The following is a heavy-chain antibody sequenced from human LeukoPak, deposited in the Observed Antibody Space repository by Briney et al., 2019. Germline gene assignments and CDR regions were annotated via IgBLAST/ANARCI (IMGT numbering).Heavy chain of an antibody. CDR1: GYTFTNFD. J-gene: IGHJ5*02. V-gene: IGHV1-8*03. CDR2: MNPNSGNT. Sequence: GASVKVSCKASGYTFTNFDINWVRQATGQGLEWMGWMNPNSGNTGYAQKFQGRVTITRNTSISTAYMELSSLRSEDTAVYYCARRLIAARSFDPWGQGTLVTVSS. D-gene: IGHD6-6*01. CDR3: ARRLIAARSFDP.